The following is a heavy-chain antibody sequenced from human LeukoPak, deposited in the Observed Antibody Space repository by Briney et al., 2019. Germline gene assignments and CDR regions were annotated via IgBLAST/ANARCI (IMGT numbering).Heavy chain of an antibody. D-gene: IGHD4-23*01. CDR1: GLAVSSNY. J-gene: IGHJ4*02. V-gene: IGHV3-66*04. Sequence: GGSLRLSCTASGLAVSSNYMNWVRQAPGKGLEWVSVIYSGGSTYYADSVKGRFTISRDNSKNTLYPQMNSLRAEDTAVYYCAAQRGDYGGNLDYWGQGTLVTVSS. CDR2: IYSGGST. CDR3: AAQRGDYGGNLDY.